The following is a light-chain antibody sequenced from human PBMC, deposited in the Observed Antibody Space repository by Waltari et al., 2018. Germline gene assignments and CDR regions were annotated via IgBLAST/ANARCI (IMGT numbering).Light chain of an antibody. J-gene: IGKJ1*01. CDR3: VQARAFPWT. CDR2: GGS. CDR1: QSLLHSNGNTY. V-gene: IGKV2-40*01. Sequence: DIVMTQTPLSLPITPGEPASISCRSSQSLLHSNGNTYLHWYLQKPGQSPQLLIYGGSNRASGVPDRFSGSGSGTDFTLKISKVEAEDVGVYYCVQARAFPWTFGQGTQADIK.